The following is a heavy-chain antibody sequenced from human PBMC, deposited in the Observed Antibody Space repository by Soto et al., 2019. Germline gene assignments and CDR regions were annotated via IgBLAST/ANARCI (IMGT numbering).Heavy chain of an antibody. CDR2: IHPSGGGT. CDR1: GYTFNTYY. CDR3: ARGGHIAVVTASFDN. J-gene: IGHJ4*02. V-gene: IGHV1-46*02. Sequence: QVQLVQSGAEVRKPGASVKVSCRPSGYTFNTYYLHWLRQAPGQALEWMGVIHPSGGGTTYAQKFLGRVTVTRDTSTTTVFMELSSLRSDDTAVYYCARGGHIAVVTASFDNWGQGPLVTVSS. D-gene: IGHD2-21*02.